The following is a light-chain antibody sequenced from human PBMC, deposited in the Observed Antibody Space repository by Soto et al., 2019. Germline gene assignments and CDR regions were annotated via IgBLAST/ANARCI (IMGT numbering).Light chain of an antibody. CDR2: DVN. Sequence: QSALTQPASVSGSPGQSITISCTGTSSDVGGYNFVSWYQQHPGKAPRLMIFDVNNRPSGVSTRFSGSKSGNTASLTISGLQAEDEADYYCCSYSGSNTIVVFGGGTQLTVL. V-gene: IGLV2-14*03. CDR3: CSYSGSNTIVV. J-gene: IGLJ2*01. CDR1: SSDVGGYNF.